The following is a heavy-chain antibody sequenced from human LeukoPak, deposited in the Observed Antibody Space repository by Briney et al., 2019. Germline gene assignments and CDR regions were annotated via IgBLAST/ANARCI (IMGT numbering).Heavy chain of an antibody. CDR1: GGSVSSGSYY. D-gene: IGHD3-22*01. Sequence: SETLSLTCTVSGGSVSSGSYYWSWIRQPPGKGLEWIGYIYYSGSTNYNPSLKSRVTISVDTSKNQFSLKLGSVTAADTAVYYCARGGSYYYDSSGYYSWGQGTLVTVSS. CDR3: ARGGSYYYDSSGYYS. V-gene: IGHV4-61*01. J-gene: IGHJ4*02. CDR2: IYYSGST.